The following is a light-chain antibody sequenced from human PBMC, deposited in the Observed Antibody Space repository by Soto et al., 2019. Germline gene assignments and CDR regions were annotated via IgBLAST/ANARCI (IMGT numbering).Light chain of an antibody. CDR2: GAS. CDR3: QQYGSSLPYT. CDR1: ESVSSSY. Sequence: EIVLTQSPGTLSLSPGERATLSCRASESVSSSYLAWYQQKPGQAPRLLIYGASSRATGIPDRFSGGGSGTDFTLTISRLEPEDFAVYYCQQYGSSLPYTFGQGTKLEIK. J-gene: IGKJ2*01. V-gene: IGKV3-20*01.